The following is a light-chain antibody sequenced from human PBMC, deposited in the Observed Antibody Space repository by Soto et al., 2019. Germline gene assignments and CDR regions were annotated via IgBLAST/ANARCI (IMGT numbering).Light chain of an antibody. J-gene: IGLJ1*01. V-gene: IGLV7-46*01. CDR3: LLSYGGAYV. CDR1: TGAVTSGHY. Sequence: QAVVTQEPSLTVSPGGTVTLTCGSSTGAVTSGHYPYWFQQQPGQPPKTLIYDTSYKHSWAPARFSGYLLGGKAALTLSGAQPEDEAEYYCLLSYGGAYVFGTGTKLTVL. CDR2: DTS.